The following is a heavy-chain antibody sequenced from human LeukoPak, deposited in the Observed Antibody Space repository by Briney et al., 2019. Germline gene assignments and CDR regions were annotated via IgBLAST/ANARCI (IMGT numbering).Heavy chain of an antibody. CDR2: ISSSGSTI. D-gene: IGHD3-10*01. J-gene: IGHJ6*03. CDR3: ARFSRGWFGEQYMDV. CDR1: GFTFSSYE. V-gene: IGHV3-48*03. Sequence: PGGSLRLSCAASGFTFSSYEMNWVRQAPGKGLEWVSYISSSGSTIYYADSVKGRFTISRDNAKNSLYLQMNSLRAEDTAVYYCARFSRGWFGEQYMDVWGKGTTVTISS.